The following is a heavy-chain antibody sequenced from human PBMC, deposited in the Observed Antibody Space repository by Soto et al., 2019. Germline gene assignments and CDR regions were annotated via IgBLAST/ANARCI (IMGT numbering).Heavy chain of an antibody. J-gene: IGHJ3*02. Sequence: QVQLVQSGAEVKKPGASVKVSCKASGYTFTGYYMHWVRQAPGQGLEWMGWINPNSGGTNYAQKFQGWVTMTRDTSISTAYMELSRLRSDDTAVYYCARATASSVTTWVGAFDIWGQGTMVTVSS. D-gene: IGHD4-17*01. CDR3: ARATASSVTTWVGAFDI. CDR2: INPNSGGT. V-gene: IGHV1-2*04. CDR1: GYTFTGYY.